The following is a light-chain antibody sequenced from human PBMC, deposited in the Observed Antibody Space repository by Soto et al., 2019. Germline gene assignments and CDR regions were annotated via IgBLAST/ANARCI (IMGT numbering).Light chain of an antibody. V-gene: IGKV3-20*01. CDR1: QSVSNNY. CDR2: GAS. J-gene: IGKJ1*01. CDR3: QQYGSSGT. Sequence: EILLTQSPGTLSLSPGERATLSSRASQSVSNNYLAWYQRKPGKAPRLLIYGASNRATGIPDRLSGSGSGTDFTLTIRRLEPEDVAVYYCQQYGSSGTFGQGTKVDIK.